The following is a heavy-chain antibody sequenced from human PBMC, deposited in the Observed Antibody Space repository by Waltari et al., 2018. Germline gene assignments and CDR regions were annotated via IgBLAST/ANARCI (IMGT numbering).Heavy chain of an antibody. Sequence: EVQLVESGGDLVQPGGSLRLSCVGSGFTFSSSWLHWVRQAPGEGLVWVARINSDGSTTDYADSVKGRFTISRDNAKNTLYLQMNSLRAEDTAVYYCARGRMLSRVYGMDVWGQGTTVTVSS. J-gene: IGHJ6*02. D-gene: IGHD2-8*01. CDR2: INSDGSTT. CDR3: ARGRMLSRVYGMDV. CDR1: GFTFSSSW. V-gene: IGHV3-74*01.